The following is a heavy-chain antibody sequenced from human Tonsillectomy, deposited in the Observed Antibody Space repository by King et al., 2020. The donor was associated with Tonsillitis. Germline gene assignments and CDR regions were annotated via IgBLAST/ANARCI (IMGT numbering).Heavy chain of an antibody. V-gene: IGHV4-34*01. D-gene: IGHD3-22*01. Sequence: VQLQQWGAGLLKPSETLSLTCAVYGGSFSGYYWNWIRQPPGKGLEWIGEINHGGSTNYNPSLKSRVTISVDTSKNQFSLKLNSVTAADTAVYYCARRLGYSDTSAYHFDYWGQGTLVTVSS. CDR3: ARRLGYSDTSAYHFDY. CDR1: GGSFSGYY. CDR2: INHGGST. J-gene: IGHJ4*02.